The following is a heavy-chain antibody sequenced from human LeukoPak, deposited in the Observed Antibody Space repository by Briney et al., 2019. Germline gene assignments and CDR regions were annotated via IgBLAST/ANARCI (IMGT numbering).Heavy chain of an antibody. CDR3: ARATGTWGHDGFDI. J-gene: IGHJ3*02. D-gene: IGHD3-16*01. V-gene: IGHV1-18*01. Sequence: ASVKVSCKAYGYTFMSHGISGVRQAPGQGLEWMGWISGSSSNTNYAQRIQGRVTMPTDTSTTTAYMELRSLRSDDTAVYYCARATGTWGHDGFDIWGQGTMVTVSS. CDR1: GYTFMSHG. CDR2: ISGSSSNT.